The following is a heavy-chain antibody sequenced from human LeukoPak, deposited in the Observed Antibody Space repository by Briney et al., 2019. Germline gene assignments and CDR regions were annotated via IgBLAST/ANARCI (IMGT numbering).Heavy chain of an antibody. V-gene: IGHV3-9*01. Sequence: PGRSLRLSCAASGFTFDDYAMHWVRQAPGKGLEWVSGVNWNSGSIDYADSVKGRFTISRDNAKNSLYLQMNSLRAEDTALYYCAKDQGIAPPTYGMDVWGQGTTVTVSS. CDR2: VNWNSGSI. D-gene: IGHD6-13*01. CDR3: AKDQGIAPPTYGMDV. CDR1: GFTFDDYA. J-gene: IGHJ6*02.